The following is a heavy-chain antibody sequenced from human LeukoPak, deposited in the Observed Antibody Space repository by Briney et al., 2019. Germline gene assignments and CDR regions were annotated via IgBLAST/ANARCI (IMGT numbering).Heavy chain of an antibody. Sequence: GGSLRLSCSASGFTFSNYEMNWVRQAPGKGLEWVSYITDSGNTIYYADSVKGRFTISRDNAKNSLYLQMNSLRVEDTAVYYCAELGITMIGGVWGKGTTVTISS. V-gene: IGHV3-48*03. J-gene: IGHJ6*04. CDR1: GFTFSNYE. CDR3: AELGITMIGGV. CDR2: ITDSGNTI. D-gene: IGHD3-10*02.